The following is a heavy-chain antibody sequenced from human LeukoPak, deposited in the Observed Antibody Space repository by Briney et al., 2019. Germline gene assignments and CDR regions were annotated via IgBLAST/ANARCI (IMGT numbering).Heavy chain of an antibody. CDR1: GGSISSYY. CDR3: ARHGSDCSFDY. D-gene: IGHD2-21*01. CDR2: ISYSGST. J-gene: IGHJ4*02. V-gene: IGHV4-59*08. Sequence: PSETLSLTCTVSGGSISSYYWSWIRQPPGKGLEWIGYISYSGSTNYNPSLKSRVTISVDTSKNQFSLKLRSVTAADTAVYYCARHGSDCSFDYWGQGTLDTVSS.